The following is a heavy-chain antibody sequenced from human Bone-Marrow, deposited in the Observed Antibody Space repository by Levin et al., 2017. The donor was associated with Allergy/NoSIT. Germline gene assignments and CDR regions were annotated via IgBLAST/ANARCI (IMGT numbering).Heavy chain of an antibody. CDR1: GYMFTGHY. CDR2: VNPKTGRT. J-gene: IGHJ4*02. V-gene: IGHV1-2*02. Sequence: PLASVKVSCKASGYMFTGHYIHWVRQAPGQGLQWMGWVNPKTGRTKYSQISQDRVAMNRDTYITTAYMELSNLKSDDTAIYFCTRDWDSWGQGTQVTVSS. CDR3: TRDWDS.